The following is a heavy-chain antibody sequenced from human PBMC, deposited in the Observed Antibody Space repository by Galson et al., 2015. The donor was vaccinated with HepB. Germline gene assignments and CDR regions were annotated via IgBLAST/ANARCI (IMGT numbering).Heavy chain of an antibody. Sequence: SLRLSCAASGFTLSSQWMTWVRQAPGKGLEWVANIRKDGSDKYYVDSVKGRFTISRDNARKSVFLQMNSLRAEDTAVYYCARDSSPTYYYDSKDYYGDAFDIWGQGTMVTVSS. CDR1: GFTLSSQW. V-gene: IGHV3-7*03. CDR3: ARDSSPTYYYDSKDYYGDAFDI. CDR2: IRKDGSDK. D-gene: IGHD3-22*01. J-gene: IGHJ3*02.